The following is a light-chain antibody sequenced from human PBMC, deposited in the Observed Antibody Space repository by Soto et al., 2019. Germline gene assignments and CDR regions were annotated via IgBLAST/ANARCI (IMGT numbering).Light chain of an antibody. J-gene: IGLJ3*02. CDR2: EVS. CDR1: ISDIGAYKY. V-gene: IGLV2-14*01. Sequence: QSALTQPASVSGSPGQSVTISCTGTISDIGAYKYVYWYQHHPGKSPRLMIYEVSNRPSGVSNRFSASKSGTTASLTISGLQAEDEADYYCCSYRSTSTLVFGGGTKLTVL. CDR3: CSYRSTSTLV.